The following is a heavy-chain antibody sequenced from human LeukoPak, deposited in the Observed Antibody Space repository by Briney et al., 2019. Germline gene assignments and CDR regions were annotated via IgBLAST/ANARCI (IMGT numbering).Heavy chain of an antibody. J-gene: IGHJ4*02. D-gene: IGHD6-13*01. CDR1: GFTFSRYW. CDR2: IKQDGSEK. CDR3: ARVSGYSSSWYYFDY. V-gene: IGHV3-7*01. Sequence: GGSLRLSCAASGFTFSRYWMSWVRQAPGKGLEWVANIKQDGSEKYYVDSVKGRFTISRDNAKNSLYLQMNSLRAEDTAAYYCARVSGYSSSWYYFDYWGQGTLVTVSS.